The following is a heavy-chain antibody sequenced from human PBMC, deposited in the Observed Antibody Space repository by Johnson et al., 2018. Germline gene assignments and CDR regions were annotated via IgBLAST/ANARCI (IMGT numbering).Heavy chain of an antibody. V-gene: IGHV3-7*01. J-gene: IGHJ4*02. CDR1: GFTFSSFW. CDR3: VRPPVHFRIGHNFDY. CDR2: IKQDGSEK. D-gene: IGHD3-3*02. Sequence: EVQLVESGGGLVQPGGSLRLSCATSGFTFSSFWLNWVRQAPGKGLEWVANIKQDGSEKNYVDSVKGRFTISRDNAKNSLYLQMDSLRAEDTGVYYCVRPPVHFRIGHNFDYWGQGALVTVSS.